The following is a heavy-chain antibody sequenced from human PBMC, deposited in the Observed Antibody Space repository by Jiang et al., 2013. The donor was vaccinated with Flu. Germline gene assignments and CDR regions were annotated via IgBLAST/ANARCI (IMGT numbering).Heavy chain of an antibody. V-gene: IGHV1-2*02. D-gene: IGHD3/OR15-3a*01. Sequence: GAEVKKPGASVKVSCKASTYTFTDYYIHWMRQAPGQGLEWMGWINPYSGDTKYAQRFQGRVTMTRDTSISTAYMELRSLRSDDTAVYYCARERLGGTENWFDPWGQGTLVTVSS. J-gene: IGHJ5*02. CDR1: TYTFTDYY. CDR2: INPYSGDT. CDR3: ARERLGGTENWFDP.